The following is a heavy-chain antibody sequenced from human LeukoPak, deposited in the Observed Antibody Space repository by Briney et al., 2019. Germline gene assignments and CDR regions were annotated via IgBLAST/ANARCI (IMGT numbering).Heavy chain of an antibody. CDR3: AKDITASPVGATFGV. D-gene: IGHD1-26*01. CDR2: ISWNSGSI. V-gene: IGHV3-9*01. CDR1: GFTFDDYA. Sequence: PGRSLRLSCAASGFTFDDYAMHWVRQAPGKGLDWVSGISWNSGSIGYADSVKGRFTISRDNAKNSLYLQMDSLRAEDTALYYCAKDITASPVGATFGVWGQGTLVTVSS. J-gene: IGHJ4*02.